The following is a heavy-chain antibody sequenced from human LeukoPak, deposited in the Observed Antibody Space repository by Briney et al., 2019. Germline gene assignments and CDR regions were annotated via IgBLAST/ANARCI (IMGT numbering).Heavy chain of an antibody. V-gene: IGHV3-23*01. Sequence: GGSLRLSCATSGFSFTNYAMAWVRQTPGKGLEWVSSICGNSNTRDYADSVKGRFSISRDSSMNTLTVQMSSLRVDDTAVYVCAKGLTASCYSALNFWGQGTQVTVSS. CDR2: ICGNSNTR. D-gene: IGHD2-21*02. CDR3: AKGLTASCYSALNF. CDR1: GFSFTNYA. J-gene: IGHJ4*02.